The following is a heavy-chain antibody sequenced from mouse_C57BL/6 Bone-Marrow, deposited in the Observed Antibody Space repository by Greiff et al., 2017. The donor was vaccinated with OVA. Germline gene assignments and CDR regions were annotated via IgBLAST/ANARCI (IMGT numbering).Heavy chain of an antibody. Sequence: VQLQQPGAELVKPGASVKMSCKASGYTFTSYWITWVKQRPGQGLEWIGDIYPGSGSTNYNAKFKSKATLTVDTSSSAAYMQLSSLTSEDSAVYYCARHMYYGSSYAMDYWGQGTSVTVSS. CDR2: IYPGSGST. J-gene: IGHJ4*01. V-gene: IGHV1-55*01. CDR3: ARHMYYGSSYAMDY. D-gene: IGHD1-1*01. CDR1: GYTFTSYW.